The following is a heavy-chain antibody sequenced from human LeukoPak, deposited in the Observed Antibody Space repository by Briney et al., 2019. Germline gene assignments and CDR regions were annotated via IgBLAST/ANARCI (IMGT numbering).Heavy chain of an antibody. Sequence: GESLKISCKGSGYSFTTYWIAWVRQVPGKGLEWMGIIHPRDSDIRYSPSFQGQITISADKSISTAYLQWSSLKASDTAMYYCARLEGDGAFSLDYWGQGTLVTVSS. CDR3: ARLEGDGAFSLDY. D-gene: IGHD5-24*01. CDR1: GYSFTTYW. J-gene: IGHJ4*02. V-gene: IGHV5-51*01. CDR2: IHPRDSDI.